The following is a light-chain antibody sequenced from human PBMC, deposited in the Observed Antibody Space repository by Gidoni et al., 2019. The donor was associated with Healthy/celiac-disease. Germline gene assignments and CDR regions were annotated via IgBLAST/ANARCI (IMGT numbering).Light chain of an antibody. V-gene: IGLV6-57*04. CDR1: SGSLASNY. CDR2: EDN. J-gene: IGLJ2*01. Sequence: ILSPPPSVSASTGRTVTISCTRSSGSLASNYVQWYQQRPGSAPTTVIYEDNKRPSGVPDRFSGSIDSSSNSASLTISGLKTEDEADYYCQSYDSSNQGVFGGGTKLTVL. CDR3: QSYDSSNQGV.